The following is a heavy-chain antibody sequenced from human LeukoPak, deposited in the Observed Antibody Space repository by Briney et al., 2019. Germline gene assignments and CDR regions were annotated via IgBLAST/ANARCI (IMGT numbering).Heavy chain of an antibody. CDR1: GYTFTDYY. CDR2: INPNSGDT. Sequence: ASVKVSCKASGYTFTDYYMHWVRQAPGQGLEWMAWINPNSGDTGHAQRFQGRVTMTRDTSISTAHMEVSRLRSDDTAVYYCARANFLYCSSTTCLFGYWGQGTLVTVSS. J-gene: IGHJ4*02. D-gene: IGHD2-2*01. V-gene: IGHV1-2*02. CDR3: ARANFLYCSSTTCLFGY.